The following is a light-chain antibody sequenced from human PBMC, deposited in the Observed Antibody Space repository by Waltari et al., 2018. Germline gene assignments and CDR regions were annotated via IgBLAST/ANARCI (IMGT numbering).Light chain of an antibody. CDR2: AVS. J-gene: IGLJ3*02. Sequence: QSALTQPASVSGSPGQSITISRTGTSSDVGSYNSVSWYQDHPGQGPKVIIYAVSDRPSGVSARFSGSKSGNTASLTISGLQAEDEADYYCISQSSNNVVLFGGGTKVTVL. V-gene: IGLV2-14*03. CDR1: SSDVGSYNS. CDR3: ISQSSNNVVL.